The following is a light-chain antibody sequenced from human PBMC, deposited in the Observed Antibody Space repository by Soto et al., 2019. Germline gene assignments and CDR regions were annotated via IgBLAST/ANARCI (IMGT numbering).Light chain of an antibody. Sequence: QSALTQPRSVSGSPGQSVTISCTGTSSDVGGYNYVSWYQQHPGKAPKLIIYDVSKRPSGVPDRFSGSKSGSTASLTISGLQAEDEADYYCCSSAGTYTSVFGGGTKLTVL. CDR1: SSDVGGYNY. CDR2: DVS. J-gene: IGLJ3*02. CDR3: CSSAGTYTSV. V-gene: IGLV2-11*01.